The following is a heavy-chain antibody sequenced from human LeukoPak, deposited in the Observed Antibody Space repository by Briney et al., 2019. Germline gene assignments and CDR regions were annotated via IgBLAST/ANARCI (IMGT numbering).Heavy chain of an antibody. D-gene: IGHD5-24*01. Sequence: SETLSLTCTVSGDSITSGGFYWSWIRQHPGRGLEWIGYIYYRARTYYNPSLKSRVIVSLDTSKNQFSLNLRSVTAADTAVYYCARALLVRNGYNYSPNYFDYWGQGTLVTVSS. J-gene: IGHJ4*02. CDR1: GDSITSGGFY. CDR3: ARALLVRNGYNYSPNYFDY. CDR2: IYYRART. V-gene: IGHV4-31*03.